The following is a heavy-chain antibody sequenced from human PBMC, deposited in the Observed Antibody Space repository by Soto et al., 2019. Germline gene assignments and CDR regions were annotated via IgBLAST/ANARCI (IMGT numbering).Heavy chain of an antibody. CDR1: SGSISSSNW. V-gene: IGHV4-4*02. Sequence: SSETLSLTCAVSSGSISSSNWWSWVRQPPGKGLEWIGEIYHSGSTNYNPSLKSRVTISVDKSKNQFSLKLSSVTAADTAVYYCARVYGEYTAYYCYYLDVWGKGTPVTVSS. CDR3: ARVYGEYTAYYCYYLDV. CDR2: IYHSGST. J-gene: IGHJ6*03. D-gene: IGHD3-10*02.